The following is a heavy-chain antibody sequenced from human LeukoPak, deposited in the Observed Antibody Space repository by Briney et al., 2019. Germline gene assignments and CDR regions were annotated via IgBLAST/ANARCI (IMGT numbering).Heavy chain of an antibody. D-gene: IGHD3-3*01. V-gene: IGHV3-7*03. CDR2: IKLDGSEK. Sequence: GASLRLSCKASGFTFGKYWMSWVRQAPGKGLEWMAYIKLDGSEKNYADSVKGRFTVSRDNTKNSLYLQMNSLRVEDTAVFYCARDQYDTWSRRGNFDSWGQGTLVIVSS. CDR1: GFTFGKYW. J-gene: IGHJ4*02. CDR3: ARDQYDTWSRRGNFDS.